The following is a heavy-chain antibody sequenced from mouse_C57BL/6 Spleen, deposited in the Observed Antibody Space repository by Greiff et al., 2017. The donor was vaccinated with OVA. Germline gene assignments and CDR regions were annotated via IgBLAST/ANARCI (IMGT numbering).Heavy chain of an antibody. J-gene: IGHJ2*01. V-gene: IGHV1-43*01. CDR1: GYSFTGYY. Sequence: VQLKESGPELVKPGASVKITCKASGYSFTGYYMHWVKQSSEKSLEWIGEINPSTGGTSYNQKFKGKATLTVDKSSSTAYMQLKSLTSEDSAVYYCAQGDYDGFDYWGQGTTLTVSS. CDR3: AQGDYDGFDY. CDR2: INPSTGGT. D-gene: IGHD2-4*01.